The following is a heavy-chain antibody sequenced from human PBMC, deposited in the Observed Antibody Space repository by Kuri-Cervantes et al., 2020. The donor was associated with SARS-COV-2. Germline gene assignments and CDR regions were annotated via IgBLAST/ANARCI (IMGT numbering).Heavy chain of an antibody. CDR1: GYTFTSYG. D-gene: IGHD1-1*01. CDR3: ARAAQLEPPDYYYYYMDV. J-gene: IGHJ6*03. CDR2: INPNSGGT. Sequence: ASVKVSCKASGYTFTSYGISWVRQVPGQGLEWVGWINPNSGGTNYAQKFQGRVTMTRDTSISTAYMELSRLRSDDTAVYYCARAAQLEPPDYYYYYMDVWGKGTTVTVSS. V-gene: IGHV1-2*02.